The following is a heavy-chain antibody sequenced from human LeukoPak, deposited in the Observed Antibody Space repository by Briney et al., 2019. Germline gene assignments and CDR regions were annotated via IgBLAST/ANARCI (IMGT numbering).Heavy chain of an antibody. CDR1: GGTLSSYA. Sequence: SVPVSCKASGGTLSSYAISWVRQAPGQGLEWIGGIIPIFGTANYPHKFDARVTITPDTTTNTAYMELSSLRSEDTAVYYCARGVAAAGYDTYYYYGMDVWGKGTTVTVSS. CDR3: ARGVAAAGYDTYYYYGMDV. D-gene: IGHD6-13*01. J-gene: IGHJ6*04. V-gene: IGHV1-69*06. CDR2: IIPIFGTA.